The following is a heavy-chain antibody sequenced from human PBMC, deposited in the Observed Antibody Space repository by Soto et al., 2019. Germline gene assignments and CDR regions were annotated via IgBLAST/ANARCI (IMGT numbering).Heavy chain of an antibody. D-gene: IGHD1-26*01. CDR3: ASDRKIVGTIGAFDF. CDR2: SAPEEGEP. J-gene: IGHJ4*02. V-gene: IGHV1-24*01. CDR1: KYTLTEXT. Sequence: ASVKVSCKXPKYTLTEXTIDWLRQAPGKGLEWMGRSAPEEGEPIYPQKFQGRLSMTEDPSTDTAYMELTSLRFEDTAVYFCASDRKIVGTIGAFDFWGQGTLVTASS.